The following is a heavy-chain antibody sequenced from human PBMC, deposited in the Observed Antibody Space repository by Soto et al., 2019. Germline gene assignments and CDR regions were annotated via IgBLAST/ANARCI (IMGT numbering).Heavy chain of an antibody. V-gene: IGHV1-69*01. CDR3: ARERVLLWFGELLGWFDP. J-gene: IGHJ5*02. D-gene: IGHD3-10*01. CDR1: GGTFSSYA. CDR2: IIPIFGTA. Sequence: QVQLVQSGAEVKKPGSSVKVSCKASGGTFSSYAISRVRQAPGQGLELMGGIIPIFGTANYAQKFQGRVTITAAESTSTAYMELSSLRAEDTAVYYCARERVLLWFGELLGWFDPWGQGTLVTVSS.